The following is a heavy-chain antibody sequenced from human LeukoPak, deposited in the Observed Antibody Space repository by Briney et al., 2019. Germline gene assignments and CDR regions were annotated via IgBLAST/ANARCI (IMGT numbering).Heavy chain of an antibody. J-gene: IGHJ6*03. D-gene: IGHD1-1*01. CDR2: INHSEST. V-gene: IGHV4-34*01. CDR3: ARKPRTTGTTSHAYYYYYYMDV. CDR1: GGSFSGYY. Sequence: PSETLSLTCAVYGGSFSGYYWSWLRHPPGKGLEWIGEINHSESTNYNPSLKSRVTISVETSKNQFSLNLNSVTAADTAVYYCARKPRTTGTTSHAYYYYYYMDVWGKGTTVTVSS.